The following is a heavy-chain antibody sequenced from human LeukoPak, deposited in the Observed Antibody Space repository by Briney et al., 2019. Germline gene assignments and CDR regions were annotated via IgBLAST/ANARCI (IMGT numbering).Heavy chain of an antibody. D-gene: IGHD3-10*01. CDR1: GFTFSSYS. Sequence: GGSQRLSCAASGFTFSSYSMNWVRQAPGKGLEWVSSISSSSSYIYYADSVKGRFTISRDNSKNTLYLQMNSLRAEDTAVYYCARDQAGSGHYADYWGQGTLVTVSS. V-gene: IGHV3-21*01. CDR3: ARDQAGSGHYADY. CDR2: ISSSSSYI. J-gene: IGHJ4*02.